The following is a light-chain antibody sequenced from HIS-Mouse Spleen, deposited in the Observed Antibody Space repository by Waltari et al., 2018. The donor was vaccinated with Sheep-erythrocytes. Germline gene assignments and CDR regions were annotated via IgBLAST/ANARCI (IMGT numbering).Light chain of an antibody. J-gene: IGKJ2*01. CDR2: KAS. CDR3: QQYNSYSQT. Sequence: DIQMTQSPSTLSASVGDRVTITCRASQSISSGLAWYQQKPGKAPKLLIYKASSLESGVPSRCSGSGSGTEFTLTISSLQPDDFATYYCQQYNSYSQTFGQGTKLEIK. V-gene: IGKV1-5*03. CDR1: QSISSG.